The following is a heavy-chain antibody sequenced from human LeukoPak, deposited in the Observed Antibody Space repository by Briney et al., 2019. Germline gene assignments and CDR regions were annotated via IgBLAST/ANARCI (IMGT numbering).Heavy chain of an antibody. CDR2: INPNSGGA. CDR1: GYTFTGYY. V-gene: IGHV1-2*06. J-gene: IGHJ6*04. Sequence: ASVKVSCKASGYTFTGYYMHWVRQAPGQGLEWMGRINPNSGGANYAQKFQGRVTMTRAPYISTAYMELSRLRSDDTAVYYCARDFCGGDCYSRSTYMDVWGKGTTVTVSS. D-gene: IGHD2-21*02. CDR3: ARDFCGGDCYSRSTYMDV.